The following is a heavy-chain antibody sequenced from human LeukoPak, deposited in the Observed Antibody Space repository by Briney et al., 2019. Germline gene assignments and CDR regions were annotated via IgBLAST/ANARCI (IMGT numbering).Heavy chain of an antibody. CDR1: GGSISSSNW. V-gene: IGHV4-4*02. D-gene: IGHD3-10*01. J-gene: IGHJ6*02. Sequence: PSETLSLTCVVSGGSISSSNWWSWVRQPPGKGLEWIGEIYHSGSTNYNPSLKSRVTISVDKSKNQFSLKLNSVTAADTAVYYCARVMYGSGSLYGMDVWGQGTTVTVSS. CDR2: IYHSGST. CDR3: ARVMYGSGSLYGMDV.